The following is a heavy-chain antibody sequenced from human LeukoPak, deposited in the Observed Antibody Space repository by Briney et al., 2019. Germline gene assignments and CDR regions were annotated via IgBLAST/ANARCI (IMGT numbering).Heavy chain of an antibody. CDR2: ISGSGGST. V-gene: IGHV3-23*01. CDR3: AKGSLGYCSGGSCYYFDY. D-gene: IGHD2-15*01. Sequence: PGGSLRLSCAASGFTFSSYAMSWVRQAPGKGLEWVSAISGSGGSTYYADSVKGRFTISRDNSKNTLYLQTNSLRAEDTAVYYCAKGSLGYCSGGSCYYFDYWGQGTLVTVSS. CDR1: GFTFSSYA. J-gene: IGHJ4*02.